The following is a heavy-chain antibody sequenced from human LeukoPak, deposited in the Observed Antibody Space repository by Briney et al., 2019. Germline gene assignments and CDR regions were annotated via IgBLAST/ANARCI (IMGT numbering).Heavy chain of an antibody. Sequence: SVKVSCKASGGTLSSYAISWVRQAPGQGLEWMGGIIPIFGTANYAQKFQGRVTITTDESTSTAYMELSSLRSEDTAVYYCARGVYYYDSSGYKIQYYFDYWGQGTLVTVSS. CDR2: IIPIFGTA. CDR3: ARGVYYYDSSGYKIQYYFDY. V-gene: IGHV1-69*05. D-gene: IGHD3-22*01. CDR1: GGTLSSYA. J-gene: IGHJ4*02.